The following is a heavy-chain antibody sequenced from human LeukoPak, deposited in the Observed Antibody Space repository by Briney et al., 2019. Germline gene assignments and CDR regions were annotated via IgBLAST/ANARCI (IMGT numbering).Heavy chain of an antibody. CDR2: MNPNSGNT. D-gene: IGHD6-13*01. CDR3: ARGASGYSSSWYWFDP. J-gene: IGHJ5*02. CDR1: GYTFTSYD. V-gene: IGHV1-8*01. Sequence: ASVKVSCKASGYTFTSYDINWVRQATGQGLEWMGWMNPNSGNTGYAQKFQGRVIMTRNTPISTAYMELSSLRSEDTAVYYCARGASGYSSSWYWFDPWGQGTLVTVSS.